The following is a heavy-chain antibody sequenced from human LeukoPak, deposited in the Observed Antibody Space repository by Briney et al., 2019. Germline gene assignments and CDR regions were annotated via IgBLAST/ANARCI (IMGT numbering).Heavy chain of an antibody. V-gene: IGHV3-23*01. CDR2: ISGSGGST. D-gene: IGHD3-16*02. J-gene: IGHJ4*02. Sequence: GVSLRLSCAASGFTFSSYAMSWVRQAPGKGLEWVSAISGSGGSTYYADSVKGRFTISRDNSKNTLFLQMNSLRAEDTAVYYCAKVLDDYIWGSYRYFDYWGQGTLVTVSS. CDR3: AKVLDDYIWGSYRYFDY. CDR1: GFTFSSYA.